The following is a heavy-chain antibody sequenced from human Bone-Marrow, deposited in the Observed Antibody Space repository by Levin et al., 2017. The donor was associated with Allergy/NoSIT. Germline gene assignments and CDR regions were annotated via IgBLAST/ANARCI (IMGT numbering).Heavy chain of an antibody. V-gene: IGHV1-2*02. Sequence: ASVKVSCKTFGYTFTDYYMHWVRQAPGQGLEWMGWINTNTGGTNYAPKFQGRVTMTRDTSVSTVYMELSGLTSDDTAVFYCARERHMDFWGQGTTVIVSS. J-gene: IGHJ6*02. CDR1: GYTFTDYY. CDR3: ARERHMDF. CDR2: INTNTGGT.